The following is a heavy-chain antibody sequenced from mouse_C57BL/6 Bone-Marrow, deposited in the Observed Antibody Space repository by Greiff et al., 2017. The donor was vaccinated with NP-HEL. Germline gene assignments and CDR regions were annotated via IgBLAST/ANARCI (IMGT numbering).Heavy chain of an antibody. V-gene: IGHV1-81*01. CDR3: ARGGFITTVVAHYYAMDY. CDR1: GYTFTSYG. J-gene: IGHJ4*01. CDR2: IYPRSGNT. Sequence: QVQLKESGAELARPGASVKLSCKASGYTFTSYGISWVKQRTGQGLEWIGEIYPRSGNTYYNEKFKGKATLTADKSSSTAYMELRSLTSEDSAVYFCARGGFITTVVAHYYAMDYWGQGTSVTVSS. D-gene: IGHD1-1*01.